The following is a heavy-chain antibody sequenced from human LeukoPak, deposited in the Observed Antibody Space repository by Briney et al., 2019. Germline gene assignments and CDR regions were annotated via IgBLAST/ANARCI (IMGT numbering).Heavy chain of an antibody. V-gene: IGHV4-61*02. D-gene: IGHD3-3*01. CDR1: GGSISSGSYY. CDR3: ASPPHYAIFGVVQPAGPDYFDY. Sequence: SETLSLTCTVSGGSISSGSYYWSWIRQPAGKGLEWIGRIYTSGSTNYNPSLKSRVTISVDTSKNQFSLRLSSVTAADTAVYYCASPPHYAIFGVVQPAGPDYFDYWGQGTLVTVSS. CDR2: IYTSGST. J-gene: IGHJ4*02.